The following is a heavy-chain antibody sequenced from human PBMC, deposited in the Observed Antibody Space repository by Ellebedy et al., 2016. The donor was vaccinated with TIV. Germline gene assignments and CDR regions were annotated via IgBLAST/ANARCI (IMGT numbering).Heavy chain of an antibody. V-gene: IGHV1-8*01. D-gene: IGHD6-19*01. CDR2: VNPNSGNT. Sequence: ASVKVSXXASEYPFSNYDISWVRQATGQGLEWMGWVNPNSGNTGYTQKFQARVTMTRNTSINTAYMELRSLRSDDTAVYYCARTGIAVAGISYWGQGTLVTVSS. CDR3: ARTGIAVAGISY. CDR1: EYPFSNYD. J-gene: IGHJ4*02.